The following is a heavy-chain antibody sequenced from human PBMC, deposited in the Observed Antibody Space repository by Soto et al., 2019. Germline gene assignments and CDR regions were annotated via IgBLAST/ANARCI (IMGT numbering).Heavy chain of an antibody. D-gene: IGHD6-13*01. Sequence: EVQLVESGGGLVQPGGSLRLSCAASGFTFSSYWMSWVRQAPGKGLEWVANIKQDGSEKYYVDSVKGRFTISRDNAKNSLYLQMNSLRAEDTAVYYCARVPSSWYLRAFDIWGQGTMVTVSS. J-gene: IGHJ3*02. V-gene: IGHV3-7*01. CDR1: GFTFSSYW. CDR2: IKQDGSEK. CDR3: ARVPSSWYLRAFDI.